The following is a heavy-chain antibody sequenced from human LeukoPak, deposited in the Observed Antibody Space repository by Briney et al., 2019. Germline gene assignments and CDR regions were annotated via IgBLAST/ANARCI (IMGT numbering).Heavy chain of an antibody. CDR2: IRSKAYGGTT. D-gene: IGHD5-18*01. V-gene: IGHV3-49*03. Sequence: GGSLRLSCTSSGFTFGDYATSWFRQVPGRWLEWVAFIRSKAYGGTTEYAASVKGRFTISRDDSKSIAYLQMNSLKTEDTAVYYCTKYSGRIDYWGQGTLVTVSS. J-gene: IGHJ4*02. CDR3: TKYSGRIDY. CDR1: GFTFGDYA.